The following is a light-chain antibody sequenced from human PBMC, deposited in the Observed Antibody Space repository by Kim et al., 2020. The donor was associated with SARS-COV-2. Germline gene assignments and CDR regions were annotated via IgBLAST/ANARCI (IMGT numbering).Light chain of an antibody. Sequence: DIQMTQSPSSLSASVGDRVTITCRASQSISNYLNWYQQKPGKAPKVLIYAASTLQSGVPSRSSGSGSGTDFTLTIGSLQPEDFATYYCQQSYSNPPEYTFGQGTKLEI. CDR3: QQSYSNPPEYT. V-gene: IGKV1-39*01. CDR2: AAS. CDR1: QSISNY. J-gene: IGKJ2*01.